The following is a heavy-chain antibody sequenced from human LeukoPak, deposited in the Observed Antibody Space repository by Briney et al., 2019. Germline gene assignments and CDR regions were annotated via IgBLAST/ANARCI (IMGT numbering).Heavy chain of an antibody. CDR3: ARRRHGRSHRDY. CDR2: IYYSGST. D-gene: IGHD5-24*01. V-gene: IGHV4-39*01. Sequence: SETLSLTCTVSGGSISSSGYYWGWIRQPPGKGLEWIGNIYYSGSTYYNPSLKSRVTISADTSETQFSLKLSSVTAADTAVYYCARRRHGRSHRDYWGQGTLFSPSS. CDR1: GGSISSSGYY. J-gene: IGHJ4*02.